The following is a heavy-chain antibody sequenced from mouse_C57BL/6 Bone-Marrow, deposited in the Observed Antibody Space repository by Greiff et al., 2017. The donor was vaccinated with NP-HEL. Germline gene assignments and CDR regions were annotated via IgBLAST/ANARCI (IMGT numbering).Heavy chain of an antibody. J-gene: IGHJ4*01. Sequence: QVQLQQPGAELVKPGASVKMSCKASGYTFTSYWITWVKQRPGQGLEWIGDIYPGSGSTNYNEKFKSKATLTVDTSSSTAYMQLSSLTSEDSAVYYCARGVNHSKFGSMDHWGQGTSVTVSS. CDR1: GYTFTSYW. CDR2: IYPGSGST. V-gene: IGHV1-55*01. D-gene: IGHD2-5*01. CDR3: ARGVNHSKFGSMDH.